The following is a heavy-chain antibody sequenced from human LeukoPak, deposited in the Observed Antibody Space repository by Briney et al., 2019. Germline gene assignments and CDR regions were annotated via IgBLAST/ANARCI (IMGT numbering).Heavy chain of an antibody. CDR3: AKDLGYCSGGSCYSEDYFDY. D-gene: IGHD2-15*01. CDR2: ISYDGSNK. Sequence: PGGSLRLSCAASGFTFSSYAMHWVRQAPGKGLEWVAVISYDGSNKYYADSVKGRFAISRDNSKNTLYLQMNSLRAEDTAVYYCAKDLGYCSGGSCYSEDYFDYWGQGTLVTVSS. V-gene: IGHV3-30*09. J-gene: IGHJ4*02. CDR1: GFTFSSYA.